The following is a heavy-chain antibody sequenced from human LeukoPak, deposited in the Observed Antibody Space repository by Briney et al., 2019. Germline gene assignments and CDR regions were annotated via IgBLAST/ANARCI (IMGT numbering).Heavy chain of an antibody. Sequence: PGGSLRLSRAASGFSFSTSSMSWVRQTPGKGLEWISYIRGSSTTIYYADSVKGRFTISRDNARNSLYLQMNDLRAEDTGVYFCARDARSHCGTDACYGPYFDYWGQGSLVTVSS. CDR3: ARDARSHCGTDACYGPYFDY. CDR1: GFSFSTSS. CDR2: IRGSSTTI. V-gene: IGHV3-48*01. D-gene: IGHD2-2*01. J-gene: IGHJ4*02.